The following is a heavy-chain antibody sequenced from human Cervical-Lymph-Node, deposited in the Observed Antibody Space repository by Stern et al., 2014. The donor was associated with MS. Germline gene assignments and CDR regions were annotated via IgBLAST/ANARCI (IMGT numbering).Heavy chain of an antibody. Sequence: QVQLVESGPGLVKPSETLSLMCSVSSGFIGNNYWSWIRQPPGKGLEWIGHLYYSGSTYYTPPLKSRVTISLDTSKNQLSLRLSSVTAADTAVYYCARAGPYDYIWGNFRHRAFYFDSWGQGALVTVSS. CDR3: ARAGPYDYIWGNFRHRAFYFDS. CDR2: LYYSGST. V-gene: IGHV4-59*01. CDR1: SGFIGNNY. J-gene: IGHJ4*02. D-gene: IGHD3-16*02.